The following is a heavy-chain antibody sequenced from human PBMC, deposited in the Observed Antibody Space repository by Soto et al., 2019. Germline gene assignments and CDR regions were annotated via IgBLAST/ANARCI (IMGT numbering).Heavy chain of an antibody. Sequence: ASXTLSLACTVSGGSITGYYWSWIRQPPGKGLEWIGYMYYIGSTNHNPSLKSRVAISVDTSKNQFSLKLSSVTAADTAVYYCAGSSGYDLGEIDYWGQGTLVTVSS. CDR2: MYYIGST. V-gene: IGHV4-59*08. D-gene: IGHD5-12*01. CDR3: AGSSGYDLGEIDY. CDR1: GGSITGYY. J-gene: IGHJ4*02.